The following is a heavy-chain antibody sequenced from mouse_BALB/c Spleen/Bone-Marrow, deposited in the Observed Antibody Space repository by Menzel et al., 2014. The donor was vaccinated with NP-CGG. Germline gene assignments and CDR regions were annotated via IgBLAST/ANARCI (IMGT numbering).Heavy chain of an antibody. CDR2: IYPGDGDT. CDR3: ARSGYDYENY. Sequence: QVQLQQSGPELVKPWASAKISCKASGYAFSSSWMNWVKQRPGQGLEWIGRIYPGDGDTNYNGKFKGKATLTADKSSSTAYMQLSSLTSVDSAVYYCARSGYDYENYWGQGTTLTVSS. CDR1: GYAFSSSW. D-gene: IGHD2-4*01. V-gene: IGHV1-82*01. J-gene: IGHJ2*01.